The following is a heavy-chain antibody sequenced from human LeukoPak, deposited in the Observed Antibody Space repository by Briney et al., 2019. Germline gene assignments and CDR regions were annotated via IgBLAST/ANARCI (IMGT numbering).Heavy chain of an antibody. CDR2: IYYTGST. D-gene: IGHD3-10*01. J-gene: IGHJ4*02. CDR1: GGSISSSSYY. V-gene: IGHV4-39*07. Sequence: SETLSPTCTVSGGSISSSSYYWGWIRQPPGKGLEWIGCIYYTGSTYYNPSLKSRVTISVDTSKNQFSLKLSSVTAADTAVYYCARDSVVRGVDYWGQGTLVTVSS. CDR3: ARDSVVRGVDY.